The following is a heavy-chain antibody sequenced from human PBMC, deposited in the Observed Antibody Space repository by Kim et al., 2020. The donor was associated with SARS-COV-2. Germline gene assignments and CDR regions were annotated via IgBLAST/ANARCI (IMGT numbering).Heavy chain of an antibody. CDR2: ISYDGSNK. J-gene: IGHJ6*02. CDR3: ARDANRGYRHGWTYRYYGLDV. CDR1: GFTFSSYA. Sequence: GGSLRLSCAASGFTFSSYAMYWVRQAPGKGLEWVAVISYDGSNKNYADSVKGRFTISRDNSKNTLYLQMNSLRGEDTAVFYCARDANRGYRHGWTYRYYGLDVWGQGTRVTVSS. D-gene: IGHD5-18*01. V-gene: IGHV3-30*04.